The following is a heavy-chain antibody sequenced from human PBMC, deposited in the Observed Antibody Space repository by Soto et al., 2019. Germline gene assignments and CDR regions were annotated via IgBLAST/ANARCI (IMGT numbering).Heavy chain of an antibody. D-gene: IGHD3-22*01. CDR2: INHSGRV. V-gene: IGHV4-34*01. CDR3: STRAYDTNGYYRFDP. J-gene: IGHJ5*01. Sequence: LATLSLTCAVYGGSFSGHSWTWIRQSPGKGLEWIGDINHSGRVNYSPSLKSRVTVSLDTSKNQFSLTLSAVTAADTAMYYCSTRAYDTNGYYRFDPWGQGTLVTVSS. CDR1: GGSFSGHS.